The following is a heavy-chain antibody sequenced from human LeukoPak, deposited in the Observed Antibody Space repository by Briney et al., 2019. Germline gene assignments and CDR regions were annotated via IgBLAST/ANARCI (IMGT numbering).Heavy chain of an antibody. CDR1: GFTVSSNY. CDR3: AREGRVSGYDFDC. Sequence: GGSLRLSCAASGFTVSSNYMSWVRQAPGKGLEWVSVIYSGGSTYYADSVKGRFTISRDNSKNTLYLQMNSLRAEDTAVYYCAREGRVSGYDFDCWGQGTLVTVCS. CDR2: IYSGGST. D-gene: IGHD5-12*01. J-gene: IGHJ4*02. V-gene: IGHV3-66*01.